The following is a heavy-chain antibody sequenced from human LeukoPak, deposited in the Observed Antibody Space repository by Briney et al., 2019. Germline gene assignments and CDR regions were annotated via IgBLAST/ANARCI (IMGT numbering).Heavy chain of an antibody. J-gene: IGHJ4*02. CDR1: GYTFTAYY. V-gene: IGHV1-2*04. CDR3: ARVGRGSSWYYFDY. D-gene: IGHD6-13*01. Sequence: ASVKVSCKPSGYTFTAYYIHWVRQAPGQGLEWMGWINPNTGGTNYAQKFQGWVTMTRDTSFSTAYMELDGLRSDVTAVYYCARVGRGSSWYYFDYWGQGTLVTVSS. CDR2: INPNTGGT.